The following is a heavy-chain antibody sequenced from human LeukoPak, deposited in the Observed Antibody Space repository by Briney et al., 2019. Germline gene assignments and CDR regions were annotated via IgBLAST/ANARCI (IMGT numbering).Heavy chain of an antibody. J-gene: IGHJ5*02. CDR1: GYSFRSYW. Sequence: GESLKISCKGSGYSFRSYWISWVRQMPGKGLEWMGKIDPSDSYTNYSPSFQGHVTISADKSINTAYLQWSSLKASDTAMYYCARNARFVELQPWGQGTLVTVSS. CDR2: IDPSDSYT. CDR3: ARNARFVELQP. V-gene: IGHV5-10-1*01. D-gene: IGHD3-16*01.